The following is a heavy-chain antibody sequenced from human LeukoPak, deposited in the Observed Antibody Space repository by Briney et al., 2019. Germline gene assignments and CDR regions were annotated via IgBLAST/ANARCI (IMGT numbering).Heavy chain of an antibody. Sequence: NPSETLSLTCTISGYSISNGYYWGWIRQPPGQGLEWIGTIYHSGTTYYNPSLKSRVTISVDTSKNQFSLKLSSVTAADTAVYFCARGPYSYDSSGAFDIWGQGTMVTVSS. J-gene: IGHJ3*02. CDR1: GYSISNGYY. CDR2: IYHSGTT. V-gene: IGHV4-38-2*02. D-gene: IGHD3-22*01. CDR3: ARGPYSYDSSGAFDI.